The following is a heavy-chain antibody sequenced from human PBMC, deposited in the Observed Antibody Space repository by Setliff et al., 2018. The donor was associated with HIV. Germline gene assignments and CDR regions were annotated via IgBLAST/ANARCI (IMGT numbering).Heavy chain of an antibody. CDR2: MNPNSGNT. V-gene: IGHV1-8*02. Sequence: GASVKVSCKASGYTFTSYDINWVRQATGQGLEWMGWMNPNSGNTGYAQKFQGRVTMTRNTSISTAYMELSSLRSEDTAVYYCAREDYYDSSGYRMGNALDYWGQGTLVTVSS. CDR1: GYTFTSYD. D-gene: IGHD3-22*01. J-gene: IGHJ4*02. CDR3: AREDYYDSSGYRMGNALDY.